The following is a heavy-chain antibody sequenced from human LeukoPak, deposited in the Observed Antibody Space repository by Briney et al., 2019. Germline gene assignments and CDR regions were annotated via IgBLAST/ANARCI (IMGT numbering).Heavy chain of an antibody. V-gene: IGHV3-23*01. D-gene: IGHD1-26*01. J-gene: IGHJ4*02. CDR2: ISGGGDDK. CDR1: GFTFSSYA. CDR3: AKEGSYSGSHFDY. Sequence: GGSLRLSCAASGFTFSSYAMSWVRQAPGKGLEWVSFISGGGDDKYYADSVRGRFTMSRDNSKNTLFLQMNSLRGEDTAVYYCAKEGSYSGSHFDYWGQGSLVTVSS.